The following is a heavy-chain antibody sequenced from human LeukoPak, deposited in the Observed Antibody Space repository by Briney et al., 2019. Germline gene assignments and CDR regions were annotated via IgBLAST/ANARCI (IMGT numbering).Heavy chain of an antibody. CDR3: AKDPNRYDSSIYYCAY. Sequence: GGSLRLPCAASGFTFNNYGMHWVRQAPGKGLEWVAFIRYDGSNTYYADPVKGRFTISRDNSKNTLYLHMNRLRAEDTAVYYCAKDPNRYDSSIYYCAYWGQGTLVTVSS. D-gene: IGHD3-22*01. J-gene: IGHJ4*02. CDR1: GFTFNNYG. CDR2: IRYDGSNT. V-gene: IGHV3-30*02.